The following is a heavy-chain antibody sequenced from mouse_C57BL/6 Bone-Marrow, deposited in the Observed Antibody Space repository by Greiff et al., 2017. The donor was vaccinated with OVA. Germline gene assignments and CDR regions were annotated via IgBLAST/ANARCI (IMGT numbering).Heavy chain of an antibody. V-gene: IGHV6-3*01. CDR3: TVYYYGSSYENFDV. Sequence: EVKLVESGGGLVQPGGSMKLSCVASGFTFSNYWMNWVRQSPEKGLEWVAQIRLKSDNYATHYAESVKGRFTISRDDSKSSVYLQMNNLRAEDTGIYYCTVYYYGSSYENFDVWGTGTTVTVSS. CDR2: IRLKSDNYAT. J-gene: IGHJ1*03. CDR1: GFTFSNYW. D-gene: IGHD1-1*01.